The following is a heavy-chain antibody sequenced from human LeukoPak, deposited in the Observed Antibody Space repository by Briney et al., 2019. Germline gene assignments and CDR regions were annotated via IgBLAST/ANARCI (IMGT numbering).Heavy chain of an antibody. CDR2: IYASGST. J-gene: IGHJ3*02. V-gene: IGHV4-61*02. Sequence: SQTLSLTCTVSGGSISSGSYYWSWIRQPAGKGLEWIGCIYASGSTNYNPSLKSRVTISVDTSKNQFSLKLSSVTAADTAVYYCARSVNINAFSVHAFDIWGQGTMVTVSS. CDR1: GGSISSGSYY. CDR3: ARSVNINAFSVHAFDI. D-gene: IGHD5/OR15-5a*01.